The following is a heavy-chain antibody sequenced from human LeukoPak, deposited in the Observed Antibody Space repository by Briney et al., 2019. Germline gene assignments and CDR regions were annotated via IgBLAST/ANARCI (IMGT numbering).Heavy chain of an antibody. Sequence: PGGSLRLSCAASGFTLSSYGMHWVRQPPAKGREWVAFIRYDGSNKYYADSAKGRLTLYRKNSKNTLYPQMDRLRAEDTAVYYCARHFYLTNVHAFDIWGQGTMVTVSS. D-gene: IGHD3-3*02. V-gene: IGHV3-30*02. CDR3: ARHFYLTNVHAFDI. CDR1: GFTLSSYG. J-gene: IGHJ3*02. CDR2: IRYDGSNK.